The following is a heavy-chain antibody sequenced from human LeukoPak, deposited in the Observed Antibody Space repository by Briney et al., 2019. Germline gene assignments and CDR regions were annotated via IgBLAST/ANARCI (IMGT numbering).Heavy chain of an antibody. J-gene: IGHJ6*03. CDR2: IYSGGST. D-gene: IGHD6-6*01. CDR3: ASSRQLVFRVPYYMDV. Sequence: PGGSLRLSCAASGFTVSSNYMSWVRQAPGKGLEWVSVIYSGGSTYYADSVKGRFTISRDNSKNTLYLQMNSLRAEDTAVYYCASSRQLVFRVPYYMDVWGKGTTVTVSS. V-gene: IGHV3-53*01. CDR1: GFTVSSNY.